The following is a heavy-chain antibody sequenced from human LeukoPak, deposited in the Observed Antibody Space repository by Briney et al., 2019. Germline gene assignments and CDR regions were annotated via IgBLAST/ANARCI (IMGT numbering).Heavy chain of an antibody. CDR1: GGSTSSYY. Sequence: SETLSLTCTVSGGSTSSYYWSWIRQPPGKGLEWIGYIYYSGSTNYNPSLKSRVTISVDTSKNQFSLKLSSVTAADTAVYYCASSYLTISDYYGMDVWGQGTTVTVSS. V-gene: IGHV4-59*08. CDR3: ASSYLTISDYYGMDV. D-gene: IGHD3-9*01. J-gene: IGHJ6*02. CDR2: IYYSGST.